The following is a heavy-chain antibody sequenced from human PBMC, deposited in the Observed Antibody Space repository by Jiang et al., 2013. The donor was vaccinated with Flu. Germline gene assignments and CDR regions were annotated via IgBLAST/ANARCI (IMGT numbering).Heavy chain of an antibody. J-gene: IGHJ4*02. CDR2: ISWNSGSI. V-gene: IGHV3-9*01. Sequence: RSLRLSCAASGFTFDDYAMHWVRQAPGKGLEWVSGISWNSGSIGYADSVKGRFTISRDNAKNSLYLQMNSLRAEDTALYYCAKVTNMAGTGYWGQGTLVTVSS. D-gene: IGHD6-19*01. CDR3: AKVTNMAGTGY. CDR1: GFTFDDYA.